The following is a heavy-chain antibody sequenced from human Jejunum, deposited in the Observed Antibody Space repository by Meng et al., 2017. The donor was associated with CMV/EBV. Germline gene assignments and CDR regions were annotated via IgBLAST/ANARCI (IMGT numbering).Heavy chain of an antibody. CDR3: AKVVRFPRGGSYTYYYGMDV. J-gene: IGHJ6*01. CDR2: ITASGAIT. V-gene: IGHV3-23*01. D-gene: IGHD3-10*01. CDR1: YA. Sequence: YAMTWVRQAPGKGLEWVSSITASGAITYYADSVKGRFTVSRDNSKNTLYLQVDSLRAEDTALYYCAKVVRFPRGGSYTYYYGMDVWGQGTAVTVSS.